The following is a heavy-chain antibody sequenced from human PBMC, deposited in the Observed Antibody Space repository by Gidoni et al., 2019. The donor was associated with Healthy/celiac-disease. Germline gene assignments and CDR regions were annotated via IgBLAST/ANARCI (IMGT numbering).Heavy chain of an antibody. D-gene: IGHD2-21*02. V-gene: IGHV4-34*01. CDR2: INHSGST. CDR3: ARVNAYCGGDCYTDAFDI. J-gene: IGHJ3*02. Sequence: VQLQQWGAGLLKPSETLSLTCAVYGGSFSGYYWRWIRQPPGKGLEWIGEINHSGSTNHNPSLKSRVTISVDTSKNQFSLKLSSVTAADTAVYYCARVNAYCGGDCYTDAFDIWGQGTMVTVSS. CDR1: GGSFSGYY.